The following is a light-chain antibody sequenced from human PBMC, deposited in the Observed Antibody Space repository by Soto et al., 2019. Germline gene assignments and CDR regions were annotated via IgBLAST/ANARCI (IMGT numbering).Light chain of an antibody. CDR2: ENN. V-gene: IGLV1-40*01. Sequence: QSVLTQPPSVSEAPGQRVTISCTGSSSNIGAGYEAHWYQQVPGTAPKLLIYENNNRPSGVPDRFSGSKSGTSGSLAITGLQAEDEAEYYCQSYYSSLRGYVFGTGTKLTVL. CDR1: SSNIGAGYE. CDR3: QSYYSSLRGYV. J-gene: IGLJ1*01.